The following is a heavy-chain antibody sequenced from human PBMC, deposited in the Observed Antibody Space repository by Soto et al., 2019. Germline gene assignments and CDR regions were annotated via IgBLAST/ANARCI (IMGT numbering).Heavy chain of an antibody. Sequence: EVQLLETGGGLVQPGGSLRLSCAASGFAFSNCAMNWVRQAPGKGLEWVSAIRGSGGSTYYADSVKGRFTISRDNSKKTLYLQMNSLRAEDTAVYYCARGGGDGYKVGPFDYWGQGTLVTVSS. J-gene: IGHJ4*02. D-gene: IGHD2-21*01. CDR2: IRGSGGST. V-gene: IGHV3-23*01. CDR1: GFAFSNCA. CDR3: ARGGGDGYKVGPFDY.